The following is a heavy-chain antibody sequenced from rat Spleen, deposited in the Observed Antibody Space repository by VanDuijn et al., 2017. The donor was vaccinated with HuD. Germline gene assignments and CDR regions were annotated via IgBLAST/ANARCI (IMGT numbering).Heavy chain of an antibody. Sequence: QVQLKESGPGLMQPSQTLSLTCIVSGFSLTSYHVHWVRQSPGKGLEWMAVIWSGGNTDYNSAIKSRLSISRDTSKSQVFLKMNSLQTEDTAMYFCASKGLWFPYWGQGTLVTVSS. V-gene: IGHV2-32*01. CDR3: ASKGLWFPY. CDR2: IWSGGNT. CDR1: GFSLTSYH. D-gene: IGHD4-1*01. J-gene: IGHJ3*01.